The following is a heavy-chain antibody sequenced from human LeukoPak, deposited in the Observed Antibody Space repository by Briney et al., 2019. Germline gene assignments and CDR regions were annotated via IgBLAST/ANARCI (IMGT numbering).Heavy chain of an antibody. CDR3: AREINDFWSGYYTVEVGPFDY. CDR1: GFTFSSYA. V-gene: IGHV3-30-3*01. Sequence: GGSLRLSCAASGFTFSSYAMHWVRQAPGKGLEWVAVISYDGSNKYYADSVKGRFTISRDNSKNTLYLQMNSLRAEDTAVYYCAREINDFWSGYYTVEVGPFDYWGQGTLVTVSS. J-gene: IGHJ4*02. CDR2: ISYDGSNK. D-gene: IGHD3-3*01.